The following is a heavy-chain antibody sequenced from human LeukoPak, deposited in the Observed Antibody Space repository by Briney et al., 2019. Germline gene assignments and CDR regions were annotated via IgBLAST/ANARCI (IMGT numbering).Heavy chain of an antibody. CDR3: AREPSGYSSGWWDHYYYMDV. D-gene: IGHD6-19*01. J-gene: IGHJ6*03. Sequence: GASVKVSCKASGYTFTSYGISWVRQAPGQGLEWMGWINTNTGNPTYAQGFTGRFVFSLDTSVSTAYLQISSLKAEDTAVYYCAREPSGYSSGWWDHYYYMDVWGKGTTVTVSS. V-gene: IGHV7-4-1*02. CDR1: GYTFTSYG. CDR2: INTNTGNP.